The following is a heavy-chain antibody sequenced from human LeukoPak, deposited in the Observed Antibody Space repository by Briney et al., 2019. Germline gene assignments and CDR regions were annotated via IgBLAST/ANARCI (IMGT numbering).Heavy chain of an antibody. CDR2: IYYSGST. Sequence: SETLSLTCTVSGGSISSYYWSWIRQPPGKGLEWIGSIYYSGSTYYNPSLKSRVTISVDTSKNQFSLKLSSVTAADTAVYSCATMDSFMAHDYWGQGTLVTVSS. V-gene: IGHV4-59*12. CDR3: ATMDSFMAHDY. J-gene: IGHJ4*02. CDR1: GGSISSYY. D-gene: IGHD3/OR15-3a*01.